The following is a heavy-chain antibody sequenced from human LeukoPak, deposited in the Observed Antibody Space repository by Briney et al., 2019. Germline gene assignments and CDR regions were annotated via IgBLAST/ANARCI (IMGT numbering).Heavy chain of an antibody. CDR3: GRAWRYPGVDY. CDR2: IYSGGST. Sequence: GGSLRLSCTASGFTVSSNYMSWVRQAPGKGLEWVSVIYSGGSTYYAVSVKGRFTISRDNSKNTLYLQMNSLRAEDTDGYYCGRAWRYPGVDYWGQGTLVTVSS. J-gene: IGHJ4*02. D-gene: IGHD3-3*01. CDR1: GFTVSSNY. V-gene: IGHV3-53*01.